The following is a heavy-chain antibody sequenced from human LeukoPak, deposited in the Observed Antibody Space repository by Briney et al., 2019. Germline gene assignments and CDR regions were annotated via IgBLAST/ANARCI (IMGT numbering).Heavy chain of an antibody. D-gene: IGHD2-15*01. J-gene: IGHJ5*02. CDR1: GYTFTSYD. CDR2: MNPNSGNT. Sequence: ASVKVSCKASGYTFTSYDINWVRQATGQGLEWMGWMNPNSGNTGYAQKFQGRVTMTRNTSISTAYMELSSLRPEDTAVYYCARGLGLRYCSGGSCYWFDPWGQGTLVTVSS. V-gene: IGHV1-8*01. CDR3: ARGLGLRYCSGGSCYWFDP.